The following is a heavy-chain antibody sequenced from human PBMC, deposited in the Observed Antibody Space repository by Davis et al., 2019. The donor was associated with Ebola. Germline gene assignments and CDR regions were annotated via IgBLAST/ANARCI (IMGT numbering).Heavy chain of an antibody. CDR2: SSQGGST. J-gene: IGHJ6*03. Sequence: SQTLSLTCAVHGGSFSGYHWNWIRQPPGKGLEWIGESSQGGSTDYNPSFKSRATISVDTSKNQFSLKLSSVTAADTAVYYCARRCTVAATYIPTYYDYYMDVWGKGTTVSVS. CDR1: GGSFSGYH. D-gene: IGHD6-19*01. CDR3: ARRCTVAATYIPTYYDYYMDV. V-gene: IGHV4-34*01.